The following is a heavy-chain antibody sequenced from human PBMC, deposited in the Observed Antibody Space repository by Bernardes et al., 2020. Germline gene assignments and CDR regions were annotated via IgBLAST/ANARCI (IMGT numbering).Heavy chain of an antibody. V-gene: IGHV5-51*01. D-gene: IGHD3-3*01. J-gene: IGHJ6*02. Sequence: GESLKISCKGSGYSFTSYWIGWVRQMPGKGLEWMGIIYPGDSDTRYSPSFQGQVTISADKSISTAYLQWSSLKASDTAMYYCARHIPDFWSGYFPSYYYYYGMDVWGQGTTVTVSS. CDR3: ARHIPDFWSGYFPSYYYYYGMDV. CDR1: GYSFTSYW. CDR2: IYPGDSDT.